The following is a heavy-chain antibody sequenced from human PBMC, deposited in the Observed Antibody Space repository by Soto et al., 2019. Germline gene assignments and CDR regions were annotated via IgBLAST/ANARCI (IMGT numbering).Heavy chain of an antibody. V-gene: IGHV3-30-3*01. Sequence: QVHLVESGGSVVQPGRPLRLSCAASGFTFDTFAIHWVRQTPAKVLEWVALISYDGYNTYYADSVKGQFTITRDNSKDTLYLKMTRLRPDDTGVYYCARVKPGNNLYYYSGLDVWGQGTSVTVSS. J-gene: IGHJ6*02. CDR3: ARVKPGNNLYYYSGLDV. CDR1: GFTFDTFA. CDR2: ISYDGYNT. D-gene: IGHD1-1*01.